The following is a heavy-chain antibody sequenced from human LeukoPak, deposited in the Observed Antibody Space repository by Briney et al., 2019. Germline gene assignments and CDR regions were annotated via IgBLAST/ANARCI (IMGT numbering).Heavy chain of an antibody. CDR2: ISSTSSYI. CDR1: GFTFNIYS. CDR3: ASPAGVNPILGYSNGWYFRT. J-gene: IGHJ5*02. D-gene: IGHD6-19*01. Sequence: PGGSLRLSCAASGFTFNIYSVNWVRQAPGKGLEWVSSISSTSSYIYYADSVKGRFTISRDNAKNSLYLQMNSLRAEDTAVYYCASPAGVNPILGYSNGWYFRTWGQGTLVTVSS. V-gene: IGHV3-21*06.